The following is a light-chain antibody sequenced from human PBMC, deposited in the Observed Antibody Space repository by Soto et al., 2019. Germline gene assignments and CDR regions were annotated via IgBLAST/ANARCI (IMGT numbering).Light chain of an antibody. J-gene: IGLJ1*01. V-gene: IGLV2-8*01. Sequence: QSVLTQPPSASGSPGQSVTISCTGTSSDVGKYDYVSWFQHHPGKAPKLIIYEVSKRPSGVPDRFSGSKSGSTASLTVSGLQTEDEADYYCNSYVAGSNVFGNGTKVT. CDR1: SSDVGKYDY. CDR2: EVS. CDR3: NSYVAGSNV.